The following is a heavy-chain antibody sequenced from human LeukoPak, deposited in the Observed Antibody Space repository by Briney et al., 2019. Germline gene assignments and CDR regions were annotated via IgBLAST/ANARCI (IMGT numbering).Heavy chain of an antibody. Sequence: GRSLRLSCAASGFTFSSYGMHWVRQAPGKGLEWVAVISYDGSNKYYADSAKGRFTISRDNSKNTLYMQMDSLTTEDTAVYYCARGGVTWEEGAAETFDHWGHGTLVTVSS. CDR1: GFTFSSYG. V-gene: IGHV3-30*03. CDR2: ISYDGSNK. D-gene: IGHD6-13*01. CDR3: ARGGVTWEEGAAETFDH. J-gene: IGHJ4*01.